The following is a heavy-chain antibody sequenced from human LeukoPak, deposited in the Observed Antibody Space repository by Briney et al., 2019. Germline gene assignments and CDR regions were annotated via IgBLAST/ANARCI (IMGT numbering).Heavy chain of an antibody. CDR1: GFTFSNYW. D-gene: IGHD6-13*01. J-gene: IGHJ6*03. CDR3: ARDYSSLKAYYYYMDV. Sequence: GGSLRLSCAASGFTFSNYWMHWVRQPPGKGLVWVSRINNDGSSTTYADSVEGRFTISRDNAKNSLYLQMNSLRAEDTAVYYCARDYSSLKAYYYYMDVWGKGTTVTVSS. V-gene: IGHV3-74*01. CDR2: INNDGSST.